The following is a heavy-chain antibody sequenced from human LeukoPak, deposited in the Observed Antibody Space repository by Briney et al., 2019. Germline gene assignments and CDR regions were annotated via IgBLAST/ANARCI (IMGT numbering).Heavy chain of an antibody. D-gene: IGHD1-7*01. J-gene: IGHJ4*02. V-gene: IGHV4-34*01. CDR2: IKHSGST. CDR3: ARGATRWSGRGTTFDY. Sequence: SETLPLPCAVYGESFSGYFWRWIPQPPGKGLEWIGQIKHSGSTNYDPSLQSRVTISVDTSKNQFSLELSAVTAAGTAVFYCARGATRWSGRGTTFDYWGQGTLVTVSS. CDR1: GESFSGYF.